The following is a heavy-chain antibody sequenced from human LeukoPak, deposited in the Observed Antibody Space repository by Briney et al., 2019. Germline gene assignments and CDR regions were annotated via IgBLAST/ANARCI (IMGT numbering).Heavy chain of an antibody. V-gene: IGHV4-34*01. CDR1: GGSFSGYY. Sequence: SETLSLTCAVYGGSFSGYYWSWLRQPPGKGLEWIGEINHSGSTNYNPSLTGRVTISVDTSKNQFSLKLSSVTAADTAEYYCAREGGPSSGWYIDYWGQGTLVTVSS. CDR2: INHSGST. CDR3: AREGGPSSGWYIDY. D-gene: IGHD6-19*01. J-gene: IGHJ4*02.